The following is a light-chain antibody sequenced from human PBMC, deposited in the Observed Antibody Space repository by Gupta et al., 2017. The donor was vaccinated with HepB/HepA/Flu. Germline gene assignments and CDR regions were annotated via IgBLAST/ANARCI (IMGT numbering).Light chain of an antibody. CDR2: TTS. Sequence: DLQMTQSPSSLSASVGDTVTITCRASQSINTFLHWYQQRTGRAPKLLISTTSTLQSGVPSRFSGSGSGTDFTLTISSRQPEDFATYYCQQTYTTPITFGQGTRLEIK. V-gene: IGKV1-39*01. CDR1: QSINTF. J-gene: IGKJ5*01. CDR3: QQTYTTPIT.